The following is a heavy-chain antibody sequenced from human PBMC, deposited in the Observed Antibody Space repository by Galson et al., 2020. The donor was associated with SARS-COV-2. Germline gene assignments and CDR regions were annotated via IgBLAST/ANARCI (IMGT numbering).Heavy chain of an antibody. CDR1: GYTFTGYY. CDR3: ARETVEYDSSGYYYWTFDY. V-gene: IGHV1-2*02. CDR2: INPNSGGT. Sequence: GESLKISCKASGYTFTGYYMHWVRQAPGQGLEWMGWINPNSGGTNYAQKFQGRVTMTRDTSISTAYMELSRLRSDDTAVYYCARETVEYDSSGYYYWTFDYWGQGTLVTVSS. J-gene: IGHJ4*02. D-gene: IGHD3-22*01.